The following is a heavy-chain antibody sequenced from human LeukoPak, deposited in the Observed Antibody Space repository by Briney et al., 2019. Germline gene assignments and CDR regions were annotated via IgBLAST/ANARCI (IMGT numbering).Heavy chain of an antibody. V-gene: IGHV1-69*05. D-gene: IGHD1-26*01. CDR1: GGTFSSYA. CDR2: IIPIFGTA. CDR3: ARILNSGSYYDLDH. Sequence: GASVKVSCKASGGTFSSYAISWVRQAPGQGLEWMGGIIPIFGTANYAQKFQGRVTITTDESTSTAYMELSSLRSGDTAVYYCARILNSGSYYDLDHWGQGTLVTVSS. J-gene: IGHJ4*02.